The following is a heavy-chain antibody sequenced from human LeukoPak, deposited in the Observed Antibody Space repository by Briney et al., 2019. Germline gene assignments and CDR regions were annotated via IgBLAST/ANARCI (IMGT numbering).Heavy chain of an antibody. CDR1: GYTFTGYY. V-gene: IGHV1-2*04. CDR3: ARDQGAVAAPETIYGMDV. D-gene: IGHD6-19*01. Sequence: ASVKVSYKASGYTFTGYYMHWVRQAPGQGLEWTGLINPNSGGTNYAQKFQGWVTMTRDTSISTAYMELSRLRSDDTAVYYCARDQGAVAAPETIYGMDVWRQGTTVTVSS. CDR2: INPNSGGT. J-gene: IGHJ6*02.